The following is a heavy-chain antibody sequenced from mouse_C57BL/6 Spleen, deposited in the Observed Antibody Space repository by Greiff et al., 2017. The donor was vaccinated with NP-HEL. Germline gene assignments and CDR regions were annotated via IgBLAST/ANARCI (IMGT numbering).Heavy chain of an antibody. CDR2: ISYSGST. J-gene: IGHJ2*01. D-gene: IGHD1-2*01. Sequence: VQLKESGPGLVKPSQSLSLTCTVTGYSITSGYGWNWIRQFPGNKLEWMGYISYSGSTNYNPSRKGRISITRDTSKNQFFLQLNSVTTEDTATYYCARTARIKYWGQGTTLTVSS. CDR1: GYSITSGYG. CDR3: ARTARIKY. V-gene: IGHV3-2*02.